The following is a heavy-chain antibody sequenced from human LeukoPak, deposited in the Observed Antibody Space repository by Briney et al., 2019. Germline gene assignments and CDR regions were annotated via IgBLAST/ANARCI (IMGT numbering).Heavy chain of an antibody. D-gene: IGHD3-3*01. Sequence: GGSLRLSCAASGFTVSSNYMSWVRQAPGKGLEWVSVIYSGGSTYYADSVKGRFTISRDNSKNTLYLQMNSLRAEDTAVYYCARGDYDFWSAYPYWGQGTLVTVSS. CDR3: ARGDYDFWSAYPY. CDR2: IYSGGST. V-gene: IGHV3-53*01. CDR1: GFTVSSNY. J-gene: IGHJ4*02.